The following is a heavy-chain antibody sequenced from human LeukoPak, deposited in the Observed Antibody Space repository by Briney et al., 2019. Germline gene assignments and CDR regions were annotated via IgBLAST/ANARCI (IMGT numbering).Heavy chain of an antibody. V-gene: IGHV3-48*03. D-gene: IGHD3-22*01. Sequence: GGSLRLSCAASGFTFSSYEMNWVRQAPGKGLEWVSYISSSGSTIYYADSVKGRFTISRDNAKNSLYLQMNSLRAEDTAVYYCARGRAYYYDSSGYYYDAFDIWGQGTMVTVSS. CDR3: ARGRAYYYDSSGYYYDAFDI. J-gene: IGHJ3*02. CDR2: ISSSGSTI. CDR1: GFTFSSYE.